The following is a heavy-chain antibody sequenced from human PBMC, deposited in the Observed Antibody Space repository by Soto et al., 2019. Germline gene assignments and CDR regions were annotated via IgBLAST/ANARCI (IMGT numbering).Heavy chain of an antibody. Sequence: LRLSCAASGFTFSSYAMHWVRQAPGKGLEWVAAISYDGSNKYYADSVKGRFTISRDNSKNTLYLQMNSLRAEDTAVYYCARNPGVAATNYFDYWGQGTLVTVSS. D-gene: IGHD2-15*01. V-gene: IGHV3-30-3*01. CDR1: GFTFSSYA. CDR2: ISYDGSNK. CDR3: ARNPGVAATNYFDY. J-gene: IGHJ4*02.